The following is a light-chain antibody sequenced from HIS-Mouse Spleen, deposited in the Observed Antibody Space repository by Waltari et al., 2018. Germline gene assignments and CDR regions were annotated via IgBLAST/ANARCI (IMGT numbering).Light chain of an antibody. CDR3: CSYAGSFVV. Sequence: QSALTQPRSVSGSPGQSVTISCTGTSSDVGGYNYVSWYQQHPGKAPKLMIYDVSKRPCGVPWRVSGTKSGNTASLTISGLQAEDEADYYCCSYAGSFVVFGRGTKLTVL. CDR1: SSDVGGYNY. V-gene: IGLV2-11*01. CDR2: DVS. J-gene: IGLJ2*01.